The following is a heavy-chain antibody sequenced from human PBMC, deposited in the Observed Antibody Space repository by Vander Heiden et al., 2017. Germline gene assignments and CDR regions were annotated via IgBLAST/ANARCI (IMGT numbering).Heavy chain of an antibody. D-gene: IGHD3-3*01. CDR3: ASVYGGYYSQVDY. J-gene: IGHJ4*02. CDR2: ISGGSRTI. CDR1: GFTSSSYS. V-gene: IGHV3-48*01. Sequence: EVQLVESGGGLVQPGGSLRLSCAASGFTSSSYSMNWVRQAPGKGLEWVSYISGGSRTIYYADSVKGRFTISRDNAKNSLYLQMNSLRAEDTAVYYCASVYGGYYSQVDYWGQGTPVTVSS.